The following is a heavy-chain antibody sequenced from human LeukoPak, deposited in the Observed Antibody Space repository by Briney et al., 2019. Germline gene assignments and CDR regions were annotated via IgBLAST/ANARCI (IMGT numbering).Heavy chain of an antibody. CDR3: ARAAQNWNNAPYFDF. J-gene: IGHJ4*02. D-gene: IGHD1/OR15-1a*01. V-gene: IGHV4-31*01. CDR1: GGSVSSGDYY. Sequence: PSETLSLTCTVSGGSVSSGDYYWSWIRQHPGKGLEWIGYIYSSGTTYYNLSLKSQLIISVDTSKNQFSLKLSSVTAADTAVYYCARAAQNWNNAPYFDFWGQETLVTVSS. CDR2: IYSSGTT.